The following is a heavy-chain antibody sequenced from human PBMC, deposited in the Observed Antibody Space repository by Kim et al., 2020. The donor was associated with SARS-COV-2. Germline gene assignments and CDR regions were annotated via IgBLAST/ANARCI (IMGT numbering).Heavy chain of an antibody. V-gene: IGHV7-4-1*02. CDR3: ARGPGPVDY. CDR1: GYTFTSNP. Sequence: ASVKVSCKASGYTFTSNPINWVRQAPGQGLEWMGWINTKTGNPMYGQGFTGRFALSLDTPVTTAYLDISSLKAEDTAVYYCARGPGPVDYWGQGTLVTVS. CDR2: INTKTGNP. J-gene: IGHJ4*02.